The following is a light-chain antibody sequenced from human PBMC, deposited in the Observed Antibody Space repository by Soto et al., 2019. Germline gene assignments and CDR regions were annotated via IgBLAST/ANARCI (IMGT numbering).Light chain of an antibody. J-gene: IGLJ1*01. CDR2: DVS. CDR1: SNDVGAYNY. CDR3: TSYPSSRTYV. V-gene: IGLV2-14*03. Sequence: QSVLTQPASVSGSPGQSITVSCTGTSNDVGAYNYVSWYQQHPGTAPKLMIYDVSNRPSGVSNRFSGSKSGNTASLTISGLQAEDEADYYCTSYPSSRTYVFGTGTKVTV.